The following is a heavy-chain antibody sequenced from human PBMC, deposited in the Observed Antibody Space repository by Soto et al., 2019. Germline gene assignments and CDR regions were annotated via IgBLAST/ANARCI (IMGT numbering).Heavy chain of an antibody. Sequence: QVQLVQSGAAVKKPGSSVKVSCKASGGTFGSYAISWVRQAPGQGLEWRVGIIPIPGTANYAQKFQGRVTIAADEYTSTAYMELSSLRSEDTAVYYCARSQGSSTSLEIYYYYYYGMDVWGQGTTVTVSS. CDR2: IIPIPGTA. CDR3: ARSQGSSTSLEIYYYYYYGMDV. J-gene: IGHJ6*02. D-gene: IGHD2-2*01. CDR1: GGTFGSYA. V-gene: IGHV1-69*01.